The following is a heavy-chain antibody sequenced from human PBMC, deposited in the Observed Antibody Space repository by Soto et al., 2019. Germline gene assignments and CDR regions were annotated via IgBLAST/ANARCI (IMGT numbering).Heavy chain of an antibody. CDR1: GFTFSNYW. D-gene: IGHD3-3*01. J-gene: IGHJ4*02. Sequence: PGGSLRLSCAASGFTFSNYWIHWVRQAPGKGPMWVSRINGVGTYTNYADSVRGRFSISRDNSENTVYLQMNSLRAEDTAMYYCVRDFRSSEFWGQGTPVTVSS. CDR2: INGVGTYT. V-gene: IGHV3-74*01. CDR3: VRDFRSSEF.